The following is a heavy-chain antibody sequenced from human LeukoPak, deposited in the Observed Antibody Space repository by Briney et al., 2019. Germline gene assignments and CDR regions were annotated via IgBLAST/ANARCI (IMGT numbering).Heavy chain of an antibody. Sequence: GGSLRLSCAASGFTLSTNYMNWVRQAPGKGLEGVSVIYSGGDTYYADSVKERFTISRDNSINTLYLQMNSLRADDTAVYYCAREVYSSTWFDSWGQGTLVTVSS. CDR3: AREVYSSTWFDS. CDR1: GFTLSTNY. CDR2: IYSGGDT. D-gene: IGHD6-13*01. V-gene: IGHV3-66*01. J-gene: IGHJ5*01.